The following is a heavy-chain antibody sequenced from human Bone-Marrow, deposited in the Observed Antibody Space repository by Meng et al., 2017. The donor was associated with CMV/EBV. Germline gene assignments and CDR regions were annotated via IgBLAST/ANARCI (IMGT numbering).Heavy chain of an antibody. V-gene: IGHV4-31*03. CDR2: IYYSGST. J-gene: IGHJ6*02. Sequence: LRLSCTVSGGPISRGGYYWSWIRQHPGKGLEWSGYIYYSGSTYYNPSLKSRVTISVDTSKNQSSLKLSSVPAADTAVYYCASYSRSSSSDARGYYYGMDVWTRGTTVTFSS. CDR1: GGPISRGGYY. CDR3: ASYSRSSSSDARGYYYGMDV. D-gene: IGHD6-6*01.